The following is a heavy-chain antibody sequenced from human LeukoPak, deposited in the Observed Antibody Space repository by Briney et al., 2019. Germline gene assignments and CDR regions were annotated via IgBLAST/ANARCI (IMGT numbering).Heavy chain of an antibody. Sequence: SGPTLVKPTQTLTLTCTFSGFSLTTSGVGVGWIRQPPGKALEWIAIVYWNDDKYYSPSLRSRLTITKDTSKNQVVLTMTNMDPGDTATYYFAHRRVGVGFALWGQGTLVTVSS. CDR1: GFSLTTSGVG. J-gene: IGHJ4*02. CDR3: AHRRVGVGFAL. V-gene: IGHV2-5*01. D-gene: IGHD1-26*01. CDR2: VYWNDDK.